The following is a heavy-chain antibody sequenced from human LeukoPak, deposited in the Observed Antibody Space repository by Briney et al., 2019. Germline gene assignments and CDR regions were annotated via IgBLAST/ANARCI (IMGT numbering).Heavy chain of an antibody. J-gene: IGHJ4*02. V-gene: IGHV3-15*01. CDR1: GFTFSNAW. Sequence: PGGSLRLSCAASGFTFSNAWMSWGRQAPGKGMEWVRRIKSKTDGGTTDYAATGKGRFTISRHDSQHPLYLQMNSLKTEDTAVYYCTTGAPRAYSGSYSNCWGQGTLLTVSS. CDR3: TTGAPRAYSGSYSNC. D-gene: IGHD1-26*01. CDR2: IKSKTDGGTT.